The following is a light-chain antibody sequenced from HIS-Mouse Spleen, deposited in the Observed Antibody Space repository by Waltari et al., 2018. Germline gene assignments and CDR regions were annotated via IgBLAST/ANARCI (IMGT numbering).Light chain of an antibody. V-gene: IGLV2-23*01. Sequence: QSALTQPASVSGSPGQSITISCTGPSRDVGSYNLVPWYQQHPGKAPKLMIDEGSKRPSGVSNRFSGSKSGNTASLTISGLQAEDEADYYCCSYAGSSTVVFGGGTKLTVL. CDR3: CSYAGSSTVV. CDR2: EGS. CDR1: SRDVGSYNL. J-gene: IGLJ2*01.